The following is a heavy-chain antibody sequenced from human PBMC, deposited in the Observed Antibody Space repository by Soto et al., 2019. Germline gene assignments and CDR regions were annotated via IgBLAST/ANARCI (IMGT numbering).Heavy chain of an antibody. V-gene: IGHV4-59*08. CDR3: ARRDDCTNGMCFMNYFDS. CDR2: IRYDGYS. D-gene: IGHD2-8*01. J-gene: IGHJ4*02. CDR1: GGSITNDY. Sequence: SETLSLTCTVSGGSITNDYCSWFRQPPGEGLEWIGYIRYDGYSVYNLSLKRRVTMSMDTSKTQFSLMLESVTITDTAVYYCARRDDCTNGMCFMNYFDSWGQGVLVTVS.